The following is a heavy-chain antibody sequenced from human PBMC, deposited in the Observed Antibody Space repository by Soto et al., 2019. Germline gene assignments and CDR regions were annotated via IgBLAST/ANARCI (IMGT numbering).Heavy chain of an antibody. CDR3: ATGIAAAGRGNDAFDI. CDR2: IKQDGSEK. V-gene: IGHV3-7*01. J-gene: IGHJ3*02. CDR1: GFTFSSYW. Sequence: GESLKISCAASGFTFSSYWMSWVRQAPGKGLEWVANIKQDGSEKYYVDSVKGRFTISRDNAKNSLYLQMNSLRAEDTAVYYCATGIAAAGRGNDAFDIWGQGTMVTVSS. D-gene: IGHD6-13*01.